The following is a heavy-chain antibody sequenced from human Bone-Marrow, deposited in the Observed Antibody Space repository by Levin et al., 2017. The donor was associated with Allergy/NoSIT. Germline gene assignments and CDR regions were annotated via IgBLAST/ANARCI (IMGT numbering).Heavy chain of an antibody. CDR1: GFTFSDYG. D-gene: IGHD3-16*01. CDR2: ITKDGSKK. Sequence: GESLKISCAVSGFTFSDYGMHWVRQAPGKGLEWVASITKDGSKKYYLDSVKGRSTLSRDSSKNTVSLQMNSLTADDTAVYFCARDHPECFFDTWGEGTLVIVSS. J-gene: IGHJ5*02. CDR3: ARDHPECFFDT. V-gene: IGHV3-30*03.